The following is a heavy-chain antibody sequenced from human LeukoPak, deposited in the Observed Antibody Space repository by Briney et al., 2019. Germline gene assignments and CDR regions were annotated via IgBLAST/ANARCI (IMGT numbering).Heavy chain of an antibody. D-gene: IGHD3-10*01. CDR3: AKVDPYYGSGSLGSMDV. J-gene: IGHJ6*02. Sequence: GASVKVSCKASGYTFTGYYMHWVRQAPGQGLEWMGWINPNSGGTNYAQKFQGWVTMTRDTSISTAYMELSRLRSDDTAVYYCAKVDPYYGSGSLGSMDVWGQGTTVTVSS. CDR1: GYTFTGYY. V-gene: IGHV1-2*04. CDR2: INPNSGGT.